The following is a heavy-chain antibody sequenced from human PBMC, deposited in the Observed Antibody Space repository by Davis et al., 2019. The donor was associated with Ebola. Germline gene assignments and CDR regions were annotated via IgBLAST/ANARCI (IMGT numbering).Heavy chain of an antibody. CDR1: GFTFGDYA. V-gene: IGHV3-43*02. Sequence: GGSLRLSCTASGFTFGDYAMHWVRQAPGKGLEWVSLISGDGGSTYYADSVKGRFTISRDNSKNSLYLQMNSLRTEDTALYYCAKDRWSNYGGNGHWGQGTLVTVSS. J-gene: IGHJ4*02. CDR3: AKDRWSNYGGNGH. D-gene: IGHD4-23*01. CDR2: ISGDGGST.